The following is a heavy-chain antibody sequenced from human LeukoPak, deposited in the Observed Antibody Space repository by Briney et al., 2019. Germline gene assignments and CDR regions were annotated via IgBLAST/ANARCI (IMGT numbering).Heavy chain of an antibody. CDR3: ARDSKRAAYDY. D-gene: IGHD2-2*01. Sequence: GGSLRLSCAASGFDFNVQTMSWVRQAPGKGLDWVASMREDGTEIHYVDSVKGRFTISRDNPKNSLYLQMNSLRAEDTAVYYCARDSKRAAYDYWGQGTLVTVSS. CDR1: GFDFNVQT. CDR2: MREDGTEI. V-gene: IGHV3-7*03. J-gene: IGHJ4*02.